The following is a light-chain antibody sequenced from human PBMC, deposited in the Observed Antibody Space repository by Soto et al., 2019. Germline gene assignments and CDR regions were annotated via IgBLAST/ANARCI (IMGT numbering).Light chain of an antibody. CDR3: MQGIQSLI. Sequence: EIVVTQSPLSLPVTPGEPASVSCRSSQSLLHNNGYNYLDWYLQKPGQSPQLLIYLGSNRAPGIPDRFSGNGSGKEFTLKISRVQAEDAGFYYCMQGIQSLIFGQGTRLEIK. CDR2: LGS. J-gene: IGKJ5*01. CDR1: QSLLHNNGYNY. V-gene: IGKV2-28*01.